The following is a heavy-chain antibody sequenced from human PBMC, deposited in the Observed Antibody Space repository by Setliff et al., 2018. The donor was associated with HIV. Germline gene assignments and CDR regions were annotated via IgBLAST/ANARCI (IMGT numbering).Heavy chain of an antibody. D-gene: IGHD4-17*01. J-gene: IGHJ4*02. CDR3: ARTDYGGNSGGNYFDY. CDR2: ISPYNGHT. Sequence: ASVKVSCKASGYTFTTYDITWVRQAPGQGLEWLGWISPYNGHTNFAQKFQGRVTMTTDTATSTAYMEVRSLRSDDTAVYYCARTDYGGNSGGNYFDYWGQGSLVTFSS. V-gene: IGHV1-18*01. CDR1: GYTFTTYD.